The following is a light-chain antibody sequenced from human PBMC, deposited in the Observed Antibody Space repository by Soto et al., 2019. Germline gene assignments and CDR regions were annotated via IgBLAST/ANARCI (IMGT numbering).Light chain of an antibody. CDR2: EVS. CDR3: DSYTSSRAYV. J-gene: IGLJ1*01. CDR1: SSDVGGYNY. V-gene: IGLV2-14*01. Sequence: QSVLTQPASVSGSPGQSITISCTGTSSDVGGYNYVSWYQQQAGKAPKLIIHEVSNRPSGVSNRFSGSKSGNTASLTISGLQAEDEADYYGDSYTSSRAYVFGIGTKLTVL.